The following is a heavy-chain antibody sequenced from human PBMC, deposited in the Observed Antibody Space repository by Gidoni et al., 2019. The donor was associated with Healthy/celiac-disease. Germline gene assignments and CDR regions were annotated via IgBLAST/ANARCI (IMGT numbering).Heavy chain of an antibody. Sequence: QLQPVESVGGAVQPRRSLSRSLPASVLTFGSHGLHGRRQASGWGLAWVAVISSHGSNGYYAEYVRSRFTISRDNCENTLEVQVNSLRAEDTAVYYGAKERAGGWRTMIVEAYYYGMDVWGQGTTVTVSS. J-gene: IGHJ6*02. V-gene: IGHV3-30*18. D-gene: IGHD3-22*01. CDR2: ISSHGSNG. CDR1: VLTFGSHG. CDR3: AKERAGGWRTMIVEAYYYGMDV.